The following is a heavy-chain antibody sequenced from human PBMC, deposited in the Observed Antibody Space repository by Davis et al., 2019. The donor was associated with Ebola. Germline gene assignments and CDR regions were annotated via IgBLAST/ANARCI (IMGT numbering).Heavy chain of an antibody. J-gene: IGHJ1*01. CDR2: ISWNSGSI. CDR1: GFTFDDYA. CDR3: AKVPMYYYDSSGYYYVPYFQH. Sequence: SLKISCAASGFTFDDYAMHWVRQAPGKGLEWVSGISWNSGSIGYADSVKGRFTISRDNSKNTLYLQMNSLRAEDTAVYYCAKVPMYYYDSSGYYYVPYFQHWGQGTLVTVSS. D-gene: IGHD3-22*01. V-gene: IGHV3-9*01.